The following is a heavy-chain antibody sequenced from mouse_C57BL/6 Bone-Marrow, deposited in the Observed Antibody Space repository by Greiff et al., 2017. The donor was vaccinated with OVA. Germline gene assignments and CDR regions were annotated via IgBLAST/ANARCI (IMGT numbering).Heavy chain of an antibody. D-gene: IGHD2-13*01. CDR2: IDPNSGGT. J-gene: IGHJ4*01. V-gene: IGHV1-72*01. CDR1: GYTFTSYW. CDR3: AISRRDGDSYAMDY. Sequence: QVQLKQPGAELVKPGASVKLSCKASGYTFTSYWMPWVKQRPGRGLEWIGRIDPNSGGTKYNEKFKSKATLTVDKPSSTAYMQLSSLTSEDSAVYYCAISRRDGDSYAMDYWGQGTSVTVSS.